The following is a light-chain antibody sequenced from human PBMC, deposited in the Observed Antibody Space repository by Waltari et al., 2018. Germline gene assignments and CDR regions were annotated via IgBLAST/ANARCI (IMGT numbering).Light chain of an antibody. V-gene: IGLV4-69*01. CDR2: VNSDGSH. CDR3: QTGGHGTWV. CDR1: SGHSTNV. J-gene: IGLJ3*02. Sequence: QLVLTQSPSASASLGASVKLTCTLSSGHSTNVIAWLQKRPEKGPRYLMKVNSDGSHNKGDEIPDRFSGSRAGAERYLTISSLRSEDEADYYCQTGGHGTWVFGGGTKLTVL.